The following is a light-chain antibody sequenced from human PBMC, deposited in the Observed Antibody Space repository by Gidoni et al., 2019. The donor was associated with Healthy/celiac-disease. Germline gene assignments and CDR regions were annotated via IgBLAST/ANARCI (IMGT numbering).Light chain of an antibody. CDR1: QSLLHSNGYNY. J-gene: IGKJ4*01. CDR2: LGS. Sequence: DIVITQSPLPLPVTPGEPASISCRSSQSLLHSNGYNYLDWYLQKPGQSPQLLIYLGSNRASGVPDRFSGSGSGTDFTLKISRVEAEDVGVYYCMQALQTPTFGGGTKVEIK. V-gene: IGKV2-28*01. CDR3: MQALQTPT.